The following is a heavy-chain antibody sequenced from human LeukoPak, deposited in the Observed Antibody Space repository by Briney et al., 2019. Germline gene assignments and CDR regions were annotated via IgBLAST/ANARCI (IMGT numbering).Heavy chain of an antibody. D-gene: IGHD3-22*01. CDR1: GFTFSSYA. J-gene: IGHJ4*02. Sequence: GGSLRLSCAASGFTFSSYAMSWVRQAPGKGLEWVSAISGSGGSTYYADSVKGRFTISRDNSKNTLYLQMNSLRAEDTAVYYCAKDLMTSMMWTSGHPAGILDYWGQGTLVTVSS. CDR2: ISGSGGST. CDR3: AKDLMTSMMWTSGHPAGILDY. V-gene: IGHV3-23*01.